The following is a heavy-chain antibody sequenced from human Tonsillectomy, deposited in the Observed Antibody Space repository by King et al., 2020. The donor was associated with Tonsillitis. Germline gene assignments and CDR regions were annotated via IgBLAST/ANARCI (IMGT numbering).Heavy chain of an antibody. V-gene: IGHV3-48*03. D-gene: IGHD6-6*01. CDR2: IVSMCDET. CDR1: VYICCGYE. J-gene: IGHJ4*02. Sequence: QLVEAGGGLVQPGGSLRRSLAVSVYICCGYEIKWVRQAAGKGWEGSLYIVSMCDETHYADSGKGRFTVSRDNANNSLNLQMNGLRVNDTAVYYCARGRWSSSSNYWGQGTLVTVSS. CDR3: ARGRWSSSSNY.